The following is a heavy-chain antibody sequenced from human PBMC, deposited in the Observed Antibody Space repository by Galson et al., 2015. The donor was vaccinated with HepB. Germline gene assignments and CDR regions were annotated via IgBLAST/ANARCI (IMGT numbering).Heavy chain of an antibody. CDR3: ARASYYYDSSGEAYYYYGMDV. CDR1: GGTFSSYA. J-gene: IGHJ6*02. V-gene: IGHV1-69*13. CDR2: IIPIFGTA. D-gene: IGHD3-22*01. Sequence: SVTVSCKASGGTFSSYAISWVRQAPGQGLEWMGGIIPIFGTANYAQKFQGRVTITADESTSTAYMELSSLRSEDTAVYYCARASYYYDSSGEAYYYYGMDVWGQGTTVTVSS.